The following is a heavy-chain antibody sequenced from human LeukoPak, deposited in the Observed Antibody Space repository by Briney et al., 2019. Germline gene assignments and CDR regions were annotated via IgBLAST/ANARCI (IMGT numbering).Heavy chain of an antibody. CDR3: AKVPITIFGVVISDDYYYYYMDV. CDR1: GFTFRSYA. J-gene: IGHJ6*03. CDR2: ISGSGGST. D-gene: IGHD3-3*01. V-gene: IGHV3-23*01. Sequence: GGSLRLSCAASGFTFRSYAMSWVRQAPGKGLEWVSAISGSGGSTYYADSVKGRFTISRDNSKNTLYLQMNSLRAEDTAVYYCAKVPITIFGVVISDDYYYYYMDVWGKGTTVTVSS.